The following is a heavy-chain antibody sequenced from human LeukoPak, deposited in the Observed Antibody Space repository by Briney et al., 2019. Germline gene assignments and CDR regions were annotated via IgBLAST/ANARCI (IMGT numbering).Heavy chain of an antibody. CDR2: IYTGGGT. CDR1: GFTVRSNY. Sequence: GGSLRLSCAAFGFTVRSNYMSWVRQAPGKGLEWVSVIYTGGGTYYADSVKGRFTLSRDNSKNTVYLQMNTLRAEDTAVYYCASNGYPSGWFDPWGRGTLVTVSS. V-gene: IGHV3-53*01. J-gene: IGHJ5*02. CDR3: ASNGYPSGWFDP. D-gene: IGHD2-8*01.